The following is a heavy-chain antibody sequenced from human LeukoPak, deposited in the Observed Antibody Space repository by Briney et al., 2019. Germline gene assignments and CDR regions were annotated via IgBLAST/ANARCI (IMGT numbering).Heavy chain of an antibody. D-gene: IGHD6-19*01. CDR2: MKPDGSQK. CDR3: ARPRDGTTGWYGLDY. Sequence: GGSLRLSCAASGFTFSLYWMTWVRQAPGKGLEWVANMKPDGSQKYYVDSVKGRFTISRDDAKNSLYLQMNSLRADDTAVYYCARPRDGTTGWYGLDYWGQGTLVTVSS. J-gene: IGHJ4*02. CDR1: GFTFSLYW. V-gene: IGHV3-7*01.